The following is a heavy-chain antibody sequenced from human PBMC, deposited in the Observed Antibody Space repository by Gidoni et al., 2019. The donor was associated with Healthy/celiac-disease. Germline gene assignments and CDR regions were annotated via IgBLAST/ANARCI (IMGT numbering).Heavy chain of an antibody. CDR1: GFSLSTSGVG. CDR3: AHNLRPGYCSGGSCYSGWFDP. CDR2: IYWNDDK. Sequence: QITLKESGPTLVKPTQTLTLTCTFSGFSLSTSGVGVGWIRQPPGKALEWLALIYWNDDKRYSPSLKSRLTITKDTSKNQVVLTMTNMDPVDTATYYCAHNLRPGYCSGGSCYSGWFDPWGQGTLVTVSS. V-gene: IGHV2-5*01. D-gene: IGHD2-15*01. J-gene: IGHJ5*02.